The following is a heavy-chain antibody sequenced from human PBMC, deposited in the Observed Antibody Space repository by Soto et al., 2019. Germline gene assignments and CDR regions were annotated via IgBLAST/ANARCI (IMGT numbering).Heavy chain of an antibody. D-gene: IGHD6-19*01. V-gene: IGHV4-59*01. CDR1: GGSINTYY. CDR3: ARHWLPVAGRFHFDY. CDR2: VDYSGNS. J-gene: IGHJ4*02. Sequence: SETLSLTCTVSGGSINTYYWSWIRQPPGKGLEWIGYVDYSGNSDSSPSLKSRVTISIDTSKKQVSLKLNSVTAADTAVYYCARHWLPVAGRFHFDYWGQGIPVTVSS.